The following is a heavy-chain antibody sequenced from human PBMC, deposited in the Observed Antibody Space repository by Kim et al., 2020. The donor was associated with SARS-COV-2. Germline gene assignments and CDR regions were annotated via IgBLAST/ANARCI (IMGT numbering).Heavy chain of an antibody. V-gene: IGHV3-74*01. CDR1: GFPFRSYW. J-gene: IGHJ6*02. CDR3: ARDRRLSASRGKHYYYYGLAV. D-gene: IGHD2-2*01. Sequence: GGSLRLSCAASGFPFRSYWMYWVRQFPGKGLEWISRIHSDGSSKTYADSVKGRFTISRDNAKNTLYLQMNSLRAEDTAVYFCARDRRLSASRGKHYYYYGLAVWGQGTTVTVSS. CDR2: IHSDGSSK.